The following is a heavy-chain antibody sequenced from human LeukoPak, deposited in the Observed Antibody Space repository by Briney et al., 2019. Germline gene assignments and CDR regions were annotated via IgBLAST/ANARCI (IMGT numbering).Heavy chain of an antibody. J-gene: IGHJ6*02. CDR2: IYYSGST. CDR3: ARLNYDFWSGSKYYYYGMDV. V-gene: IGHV4-59*08. D-gene: IGHD3-3*01. Sequence: SETLSLTCTVSGGSISSYYWSWIRQPPGKGLEWIGYIYYSGSTNYNPSLKSRVTISVDTSKNQFSLKLSSVAAADTAVYYCARLNYDFWSGSKYYYYGMDVWGQGTTVTVSS. CDR1: GGSISSYY.